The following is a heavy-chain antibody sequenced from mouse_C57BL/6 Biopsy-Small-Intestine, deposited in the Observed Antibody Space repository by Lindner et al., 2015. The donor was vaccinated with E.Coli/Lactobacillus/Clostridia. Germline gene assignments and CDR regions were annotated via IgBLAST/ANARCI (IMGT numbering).Heavy chain of an antibody. J-gene: IGHJ4*01. Sequence: SVKVSCKASGGTFSSYAINWVRQAPGQGLEWLGGIIPIFGTAKNAQKFQGRVTITADESTSTAYMELSSLRSEDTAVYYCARGASSGYYVKDWFDPWGQGTLVTVSS. CDR1: GGTFSSYA. D-gene: IGHD2-3*01. CDR2: IIPIFGTA. V-gene: IGHV1S126*01. CDR3: ARGASSGYYVKDWFDP.